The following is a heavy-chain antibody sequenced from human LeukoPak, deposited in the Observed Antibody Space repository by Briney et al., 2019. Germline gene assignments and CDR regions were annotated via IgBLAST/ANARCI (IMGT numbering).Heavy chain of an antibody. CDR2: ISSSGSTI. J-gene: IGHJ5*02. CDR1: GFTFSSYE. D-gene: IGHD2-2*02. V-gene: IGHV3-48*03. CDR3: ASIVVVPAAIS. Sequence: GGSLRLSCAASGFTFSSYEMSWVRQAPGKGLEWVSYISSSGSTIYYADSVKGRFTISRDNAKNSLYLQMNSLRAEDTAVYYCASIVVVPAAISWGQGTLVTVSS.